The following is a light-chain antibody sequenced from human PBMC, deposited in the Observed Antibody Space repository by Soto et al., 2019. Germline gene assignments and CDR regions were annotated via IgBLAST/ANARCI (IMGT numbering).Light chain of an antibody. V-gene: IGLV2-23*01. CDR3: CSYACLNTLV. J-gene: IGLJ2*01. CDR2: EAT. CDR1: SSVFGSYNL. Sequence: QSALTQPASVSGSPGQSITISCTGTSSVFGSYNLVSWYQQHPGKAPKLIIYEATKRPSGVSNRFSGSKSGITASLTISGLQAEDEAGYYCCSYACLNTLVFGGGTKLTVL.